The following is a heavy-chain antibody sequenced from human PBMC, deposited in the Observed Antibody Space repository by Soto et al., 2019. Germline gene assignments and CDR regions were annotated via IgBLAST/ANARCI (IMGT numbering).Heavy chain of an antibody. D-gene: IGHD3-22*01. CDR1: CGSVSSGSYY. CDR2: IYYSGST. J-gene: IGHJ4*02. CDR3: ARVDYDSSGWVFDY. Sequence: PSETLSLTCTVSCGSVSSGSYYWSWIRQPPGKGLEWIGYIYYSGSTNYNPSLKSRVTISVDTSKNQFSLKLSSVTAADTAVYYCARVDYDSSGWVFDYWGQGTLVTVSS. V-gene: IGHV4-61*01.